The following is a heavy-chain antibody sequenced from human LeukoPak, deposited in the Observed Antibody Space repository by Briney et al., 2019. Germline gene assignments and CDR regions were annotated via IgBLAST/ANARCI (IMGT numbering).Heavy chain of an antibody. D-gene: IGHD6-19*01. V-gene: IGHV4-31*03. CDR3: ARDRRPAVAGIEMGFDP. CDR1: GGSFSSGGYY. CDR2: IYYSGST. J-gene: IGHJ5*02. Sequence: SQTLSLTCTVSGGSFSSGGYYWSWIRQHPGKGLEWIGYIYYSGSTYYNPSLKSRVTISVDTSKNQFSLKLSSVTAADTAVYYCARDRRPAVAGIEMGFDPWGQGTLVTVSS.